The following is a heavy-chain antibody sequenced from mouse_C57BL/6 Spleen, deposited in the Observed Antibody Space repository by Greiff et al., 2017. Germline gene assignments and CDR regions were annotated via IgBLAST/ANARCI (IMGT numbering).Heavy chain of an antibody. V-gene: IGHV15-2*01. J-gene: IGHJ2*01. Sequence: QVQLQQSGSELRSPGSSVKLSCKDSDSEVFPIAYMSWVRQKPGHGFEWIGGILPSIGRTIDGEKFEDKATLDADTLSNTAYFELNSLTSEDSAIYYGASEGYGSSYVGYFDYWGQGTTLTVSS. CDR3: ASEGYGSSYVGYFDY. CDR1: DSEVFPIAY. D-gene: IGHD1-1*01. CDR2: ILPSIGRT.